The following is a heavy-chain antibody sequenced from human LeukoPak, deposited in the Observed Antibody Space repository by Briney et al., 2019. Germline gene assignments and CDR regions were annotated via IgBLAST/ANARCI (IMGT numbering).Heavy chain of an antibody. CDR1: GFTFSRYA. CDR3: ARRKSGPRSDAFDT. J-gene: IGHJ3*02. V-gene: IGHV3-30*04. Sequence: PGRTLRLSCAASGFTFSRYARRWGRRAPGEGVEGGAGISYDGGNKYYTDSVKGRFTISRDNSKNTLYLQMNILRAEDTAVYYCARRKSGPRSDAFDTWGQGTMVTASP. CDR2: ISYDGGNK.